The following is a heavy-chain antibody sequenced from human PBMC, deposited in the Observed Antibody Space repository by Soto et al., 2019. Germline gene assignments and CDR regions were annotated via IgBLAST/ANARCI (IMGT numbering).Heavy chain of an antibody. CDR1: GATFRNLW. J-gene: IGHJ3*01. V-gene: IGHV3-15*01. CDR3: TTDRPFTRGGVIVT. CDR2: IKSNVDGATR. D-gene: IGHD3-16*02. Sequence: EVQLVESGGRLIKPGESLRLSCVASGATFRNLWMTWVRQAPGKGLEWIGRIKSNVDGATRDYAASVKVRFTISRDDSKDTWYVDLRSLQIADTAVYYCTTDRPFTRGGVIVTWGQGTRVTVSS.